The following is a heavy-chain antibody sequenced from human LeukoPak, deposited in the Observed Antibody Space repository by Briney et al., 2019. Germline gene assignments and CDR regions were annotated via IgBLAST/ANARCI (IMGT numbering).Heavy chain of an antibody. CDR2: INSNGDST. CDR3: VKLDGGYYYHS. CDR1: GFTFSTYA. Sequence: GGSLRLSCPASGFTFSTYAMHWVRQAPGKGLEYFSAINSNGDSTYYADSVKGRFTISRDNSKNTLFLQMSSLRTEDTAMYYCVKLDGGYYYHSWSQGTLVTVSS. V-gene: IGHV3-64D*09. D-gene: IGHD3-22*01. J-gene: IGHJ4*02.